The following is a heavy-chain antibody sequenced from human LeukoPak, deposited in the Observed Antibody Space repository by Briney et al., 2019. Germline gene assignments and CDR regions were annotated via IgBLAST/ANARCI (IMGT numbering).Heavy chain of an antibody. J-gene: IGHJ5*02. CDR1: GGTFSSYA. D-gene: IGHD6-13*01. CDR3: ARAKGYSSRSFDP. V-gene: IGHV1-69*13. CDR2: IIPIFGTA. Sequence: SVKVSCKASGGTFSSYAISWERQAPGQGLEWMGGIIPIFGTANYAQKFQGRVTITADESTSTAYMELSSLRSEDTAVYYCARAKGYSSRSFDPWGQGTLVTVSS.